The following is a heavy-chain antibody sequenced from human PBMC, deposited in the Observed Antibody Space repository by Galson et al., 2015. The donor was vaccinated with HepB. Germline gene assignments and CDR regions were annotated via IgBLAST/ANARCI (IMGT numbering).Heavy chain of an antibody. Sequence: PALVKPTQTLTLTCTFSGFSLSTSGVGVGWIRQPPGKALEWLALIYWDDDKRYSPSLKSRLTITKDTSKNQVVLTMTNMNPVDTATYYCAHMTDGYDFPDYWGQGTLVTVSS. CDR1: GFSLSTSGVG. J-gene: IGHJ4*02. CDR2: IYWDDDK. D-gene: IGHD5-24*01. CDR3: AHMTDGYDFPDY. V-gene: IGHV2-5*02.